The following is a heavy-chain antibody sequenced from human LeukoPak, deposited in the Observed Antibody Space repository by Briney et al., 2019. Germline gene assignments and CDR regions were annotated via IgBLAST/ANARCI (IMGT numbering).Heavy chain of an antibody. CDR2: ISAYNGNT. CDR1: GYTFTSYG. CDR3: ARCPLPTTKFTVTGVDYYYYYMDV. V-gene: IGHV1-18*01. J-gene: IGHJ6*03. Sequence: ASVKVSCKASGYTFTSYGISWVRQAPGQGLEWMGWISAYNGNTNYAQKLQGRVTMTTDTSTSTAYMELRSLRSDDTAVYYCARCPLPTTKFTVTGVDYYYYYMDVWGKGTTVTVSS. D-gene: IGHD4-11*01.